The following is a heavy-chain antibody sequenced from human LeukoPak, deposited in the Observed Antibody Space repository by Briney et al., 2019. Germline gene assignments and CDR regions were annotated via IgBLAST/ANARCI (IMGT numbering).Heavy chain of an antibody. CDR1: GFTSSSCW. CDR2: ISGDGTAR. J-gene: IGHJ5*02. Sequence: GGSLRLSCAASGFTSSSCWMHWVRQVPGKGLVWVSRISGDGTARNYADSVKGRFTISRDDAKNTVDLQMNSLRGEDTAVYYCVRGRGSYGWFDPWGQGTLVTVSS. V-gene: IGHV3-74*01. CDR3: VRGRGSYGWFDP. D-gene: IGHD3-10*01.